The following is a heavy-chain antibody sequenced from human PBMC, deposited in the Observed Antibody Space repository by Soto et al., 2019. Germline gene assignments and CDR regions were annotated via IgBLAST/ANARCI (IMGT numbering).Heavy chain of an antibody. Sequence: ASVKVSCKASGYTFTSYAMHWVRQAPGQRLEWMGWINAGNGNTKYSQKFQGRVTITRDTSASTAYMELSSLRSEDTAVYYCARGGMYDYVWGSYREEYYFDYWGQGTLVTVSS. V-gene: IGHV1-3*01. CDR1: GYTFTSYA. CDR3: ARGGMYDYVWGSYREEYYFDY. D-gene: IGHD3-16*02. J-gene: IGHJ4*02. CDR2: INAGNGNT.